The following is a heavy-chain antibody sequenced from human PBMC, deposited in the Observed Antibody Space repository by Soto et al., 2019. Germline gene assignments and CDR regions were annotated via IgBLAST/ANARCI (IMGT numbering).Heavy chain of an antibody. CDR1: GFTFSAYT. D-gene: IGHD4-17*01. CDR3: VRGSYGDYAS. Sequence: EVQLVESGGGLVKPGGSLRLSCAASGFTFSAYTMNWVRQAPGKGLEWVSSLDPSSTYIYYADSVKGRFTLSRDNAKNPLFVRLNSLRADDTALYYCVRGSYGDYASWGQGTLVTVSS. V-gene: IGHV3-21*02. CDR2: LDPSSTYI. J-gene: IGHJ5*02.